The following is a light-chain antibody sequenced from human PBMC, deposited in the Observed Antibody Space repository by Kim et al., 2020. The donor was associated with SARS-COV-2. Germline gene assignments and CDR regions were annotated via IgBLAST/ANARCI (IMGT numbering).Light chain of an antibody. CDR3: CSYTSSSPYV. J-gene: IGLJ1*01. V-gene: IGLV2-14*03. Sequence: QSALTQPASVSGSPGQSITISCTGTSSDVGNYHSVSWYQQHPGKAPKLIIYDVTHRPSGVSNRFSGSKSANTASLTISGLQGEDEADYFCCSYTSSSPYVFGSGTKVTVL. CDR2: DVT. CDR1: SSDVGNYHS.